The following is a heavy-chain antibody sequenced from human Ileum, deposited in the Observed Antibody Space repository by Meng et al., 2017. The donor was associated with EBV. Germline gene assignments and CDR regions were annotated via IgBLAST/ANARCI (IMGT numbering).Heavy chain of an antibody. Sequence: EVQLVESGGGLAKPGGSFRLSCVASGFSITNAWMTWVRQAPGKGLEWVGRIKSKTDGGTIDYAAPVKGRFTISRDDSKNTLYLQMNSLETEDTAVYYCLSAFDCWGQGTLVTVSS. CDR3: LSAFDC. CDR2: IKSKTDGGTI. V-gene: IGHV3-15*01. D-gene: IGHD1-26*01. J-gene: IGHJ4*02. CDR1: GFSITNAW.